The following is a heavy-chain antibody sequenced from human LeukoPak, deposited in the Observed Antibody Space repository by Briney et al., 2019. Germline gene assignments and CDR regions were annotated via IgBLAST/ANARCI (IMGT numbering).Heavy chain of an antibody. Sequence: HSGGSLRLSCAASGFTFSSHWMNWVRQALGKGLEWVANIKQDGSEKYYVDSVKGRFTISRDNAKNSLYLQMNSLRAEDTAVYYCASLIEGSSWYYYYYYGMDVWGQGTTVTVSS. CDR1: GFTFSSHW. J-gene: IGHJ6*02. CDR2: IKQDGSEK. CDR3: ASLIEGSSWYYYYYYGMDV. D-gene: IGHD6-13*01. V-gene: IGHV3-7*01.